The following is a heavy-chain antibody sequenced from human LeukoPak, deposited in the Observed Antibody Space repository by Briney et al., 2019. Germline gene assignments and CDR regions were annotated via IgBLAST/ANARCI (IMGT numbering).Heavy chain of an antibody. CDR1: GGTFSSYA. D-gene: IGHD3-22*01. J-gene: IGHJ4*02. CDR3: ARAHYYDSSGYSNKINYFDY. Sequence: GASVKVSCKASGGTFSSYAISWVRQAPGQGLEWMGGIIPIFGTANYAQKFQGRVMITADESTSTAYMELSSLRSEDTAVYYCARAHYYDSSGYSNKINYFDYWGQGTLVTVSS. CDR2: IIPIFGTA. V-gene: IGHV1-69*13.